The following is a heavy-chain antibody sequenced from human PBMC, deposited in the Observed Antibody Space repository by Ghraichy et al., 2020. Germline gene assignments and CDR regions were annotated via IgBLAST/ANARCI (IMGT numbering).Heavy chain of an antibody. V-gene: IGHV4-59*01. CDR2: MYYSGTT. CDR1: GGSINSYY. Sequence: SETLSLTCTVSGGSINSYYWSWIRQPPGKGLEWIGHMYYSGTTNYNPSLKSRVTISVDMSKKQFSLKLSSVTAADTAVYYCAIIPGPMGRELRYWGQGILVTVSS. J-gene: IGHJ4*02. CDR3: AIIPGPMGRELRY. D-gene: IGHD3-10*01.